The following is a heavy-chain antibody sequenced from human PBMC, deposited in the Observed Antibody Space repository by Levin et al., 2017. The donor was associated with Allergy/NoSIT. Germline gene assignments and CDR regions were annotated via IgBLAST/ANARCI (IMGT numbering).Heavy chain of an antibody. V-gene: IGHV3-30*18. CDR3: AKSGKSSSWYFDY. J-gene: IGHJ4*02. D-gene: IGHD6-13*01. Sequence: GGSLRLSCAASGFTFSSYGMHWVRQAPGKGLEWVAVISYDGSNKYYADSVKGRFTISRDNSKNTLYLQMNSLRAEDTAVYYCAKSGKSSSWYFDYWGQGTLVTVSS. CDR1: GFTFSSYG. CDR2: ISYDGSNK.